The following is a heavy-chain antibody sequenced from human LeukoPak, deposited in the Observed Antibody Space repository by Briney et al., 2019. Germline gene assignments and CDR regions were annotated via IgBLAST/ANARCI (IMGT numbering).Heavy chain of an antibody. Sequence: QAGGSLRLSCTTSGFTFGDHGVSWFRQAPGKGPEWISFIKTKTYGGTTEYAASVKGRFTISRDDSTGIAYLQMDSLKPEDTAVYYCVRAKPKNMVRGLIMRREGRYYFDYWGQGTLVTVSS. CDR2: IKTKTYGGTT. D-gene: IGHD3-10*01. CDR1: GFTFGDHG. CDR3: VRAKPKNMVRGLIMRREGRYYFDY. J-gene: IGHJ4*02. V-gene: IGHV3-49*03.